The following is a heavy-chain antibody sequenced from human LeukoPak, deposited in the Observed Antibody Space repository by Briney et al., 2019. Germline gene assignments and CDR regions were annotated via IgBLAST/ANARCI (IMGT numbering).Heavy chain of an antibody. J-gene: IGHJ5*02. V-gene: IGHV1-8*01. CDR1: GYTFTSYD. Sequence: ASVKVSCRASGYTFTSYDINWVRQATGQGLEWMGWMNPNSGNTGYAQKFQGSVTMTSNTSISTAYIELSSLRSEDTAVYYCAREAAAGPNWFDPWGQGTLVTVSS. CDR2: MNPNSGNT. CDR3: AREAAAGPNWFDP. D-gene: IGHD6-13*01.